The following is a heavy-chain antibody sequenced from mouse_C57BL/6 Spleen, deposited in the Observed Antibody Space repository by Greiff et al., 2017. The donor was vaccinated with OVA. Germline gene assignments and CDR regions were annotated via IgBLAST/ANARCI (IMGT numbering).Heavy chain of an antibody. Sequence: EVKLMESGEGLVKPGGSLKLSCAASGFTFSSYAMSWVRQTPEKRLEWVAYISSGGDYIYYADTVKGRFTISRDNARNTLYLQMSSLKSEDTAMYYCTRDSLYEGFDYWGQGTTLTVSS. J-gene: IGHJ2*01. CDR1: GFTFSSYA. D-gene: IGHD2-3*01. CDR3: TRDSLYEGFDY. CDR2: ISSGGDYI. V-gene: IGHV5-9-1*02.